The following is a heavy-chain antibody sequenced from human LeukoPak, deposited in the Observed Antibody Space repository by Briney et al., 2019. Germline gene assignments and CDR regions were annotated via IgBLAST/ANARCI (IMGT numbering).Heavy chain of an antibody. D-gene: IGHD3-22*01. J-gene: IGHJ5*02. CDR3: ARDARYYDSSGYYDWFDP. V-gene: IGHV3-33*01. CDR1: GFTFSSYG. CDR2: IWYDGGNK. Sequence: GGSLRLSCAASGFTFSSYGMHWVRQAPGKGLEWVAVIWYDGGNKYYADSVKGRFTISRDNSKNTLYLQMNSLRAEDTAVYYCARDARYYDSSGYYDWFDPWGQGTLVTVSS.